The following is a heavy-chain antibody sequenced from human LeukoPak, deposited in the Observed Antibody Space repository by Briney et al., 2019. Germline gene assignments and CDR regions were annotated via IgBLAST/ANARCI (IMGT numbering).Heavy chain of an antibody. D-gene: IGHD2-2*01. CDR1: GFTFSSYA. CDR3: AKDIPVVPEVEYFDL. CDR2: ISGSGGST. Sequence: GGSLRLSCAASGFTFSSYAMSWVRQAPGKGLEWVSAISGSGGSTYYADSVKGRFTISRDNSENTLYLQMNSLRAEDTAVYYCAKDIPVVPEVEYFDLWGRGTLVTVSS. V-gene: IGHV3-23*01. J-gene: IGHJ2*01.